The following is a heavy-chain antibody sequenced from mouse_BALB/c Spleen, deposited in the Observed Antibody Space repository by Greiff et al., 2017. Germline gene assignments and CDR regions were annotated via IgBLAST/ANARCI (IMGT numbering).Heavy chain of an antibody. CDR3: ARLDYDFYAMDY. CDR2: INPGSSTI. CDR1: GFDFSRYW. D-gene: IGHD1-1*02. Sequence: EVHLVESGGGLVQPGGSLNLSCAASGFDFSRYWMSWARQAPGKGQEWIGEINPGSSTINYTPSLKDKFIISRDNAKNTLYLQMSKVRSEDTALYYCARLDYDFYAMDYWGQGTSVTVSS. J-gene: IGHJ4*01. V-gene: IGHV4-2*02.